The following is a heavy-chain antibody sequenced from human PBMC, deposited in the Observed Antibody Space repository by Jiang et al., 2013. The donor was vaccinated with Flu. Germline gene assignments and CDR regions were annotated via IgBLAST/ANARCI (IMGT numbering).Heavy chain of an antibody. Sequence: VSSNSAAWNWIRQSPSSGLEWLGRTYYRSKWYNEYAVSVRSRITITPDTSKNQFSLQLNSVTPEDTAVYYCAREGYVDTTLAFDYWGQGTLVTVSS. CDR1: VSSNSAA. CDR2: TYYRSKWYN. CDR3: AREGYVDTTLAFDY. V-gene: IGHV6-1*01. J-gene: IGHJ4*02. D-gene: IGHD5-18*01.